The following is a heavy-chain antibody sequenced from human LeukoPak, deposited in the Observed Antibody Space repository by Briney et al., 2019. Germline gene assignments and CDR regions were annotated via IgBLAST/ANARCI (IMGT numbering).Heavy chain of an antibody. CDR3: ARDRYSSGWYGFDY. D-gene: IGHD6-19*01. J-gene: IGHJ4*02. V-gene: IGHV4-30-4*01. CDR2: IYYSGST. Sequence: KPSETLSLTCTVSGGSISSGDYYWSWIRQPPGKGLERIGYIYYSGSTYYNPSLKSRVTISVDTSKNQFSLKLSSVTAADTAVYYCARDRYSSGWYGFDYWGQGTLVTVSS. CDR1: GGSISSGDYY.